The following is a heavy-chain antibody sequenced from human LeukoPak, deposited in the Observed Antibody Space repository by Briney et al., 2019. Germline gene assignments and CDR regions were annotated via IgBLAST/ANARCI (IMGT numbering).Heavy chain of an antibody. Sequence: PGGSLRLPCAASGFTFSSYWMNWVRQAPGKGLEWMANINQDGSEKYYVDSVQGRFTISRDNAKNSLYLQMNSLRAEDTAVYYCARAPLRSGSSYYFDYWGQGTLVTVSS. CDR2: INQDGSEK. CDR3: ARAPLRSGSSYYFDY. CDR1: GFTFSSYW. J-gene: IGHJ4*02. D-gene: IGHD1-26*01. V-gene: IGHV3-7*04.